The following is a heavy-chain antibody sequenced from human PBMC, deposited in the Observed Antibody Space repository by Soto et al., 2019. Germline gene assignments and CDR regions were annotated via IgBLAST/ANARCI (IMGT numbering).Heavy chain of an antibody. J-gene: IGHJ6*02. CDR1: GGSISSSSYY. D-gene: IGHD1-26*01. CDR3: ARRTGGSYTISTYYYGMDV. V-gene: IGHV4-39*01. Sequence: PSETLSLTCTVSGGSISSSSYYWGWIRQPPGKGLEWIGSIYYSGSTYYNPSLKSRVTISVDTSKNQFSLKLSSVTAADTAVYYCARRTGGSYTISTYYYGMDVWGQGTTVTVSS. CDR2: IYYSGST.